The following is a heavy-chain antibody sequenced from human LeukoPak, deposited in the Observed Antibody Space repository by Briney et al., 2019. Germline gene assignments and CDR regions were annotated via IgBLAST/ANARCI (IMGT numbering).Heavy chain of an antibody. V-gene: IGHV3-23*01. Sequence: PGRSLRLSCAASGFTFSSYGMHWVRQAPGKGLEWVSAISGSGGSTYYADSVKGRFTISRDNSENTLYLQMNSLRAEDTAVYYCAKDPRYFDWELPLEFDYWGQGTLVAVSS. CDR3: AKDPRYFDWELPLEFDY. CDR2: ISGSGGST. J-gene: IGHJ4*02. D-gene: IGHD3-9*01. CDR1: GFTFSSYG.